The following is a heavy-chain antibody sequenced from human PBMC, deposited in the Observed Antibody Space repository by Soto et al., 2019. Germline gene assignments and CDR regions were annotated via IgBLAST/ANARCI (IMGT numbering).Heavy chain of an antibody. V-gene: IGHV4-39*01. CDR2: IYIGGGNT. D-gene: IGHD6-25*01. CDR1: GASTTGYHYY. Sequence: SQTLSLTCPVSGASTTGYHYYWGWLLQARERGLGWGGSIYIGGGNTYYNPSLKSRVTISVGTSNNQFFLRLNSVTATDTAVYFCAGGSSSAWIDFWGQGTLVTVSS. CDR3: AGGSSSAWIDF. J-gene: IGHJ4*02.